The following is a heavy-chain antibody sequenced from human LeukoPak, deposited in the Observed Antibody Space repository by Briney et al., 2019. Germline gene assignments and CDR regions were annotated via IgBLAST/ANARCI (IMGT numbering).Heavy chain of an antibody. CDR3: ARDIAVAGNYFDY. CDR2: INGDGSST. J-gene: IGHJ4*02. V-gene: IGHV3-74*01. CDR1: GFXFSNYW. D-gene: IGHD6-19*01. Sequence: PGGSLRLSCAASGFXFSNYWMHWVRQAPGKGLVWVSRINGDGSSTTYADSVKGRFIISRDNAKNTLYLQMNSLRAEDTAVYYCARDIAVAGNYFDYWGQGTLVNVSP.